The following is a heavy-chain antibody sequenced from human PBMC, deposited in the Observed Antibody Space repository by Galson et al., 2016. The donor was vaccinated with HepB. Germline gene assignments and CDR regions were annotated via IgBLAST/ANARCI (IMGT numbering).Heavy chain of an antibody. CDR2: IRSETYGGTT. J-gene: IGHJ4*02. D-gene: IGHD2-2*01. V-gene: IGHV3-49*03. CDR3: SRGGGFRCSLSSCYLANHSYFDY. Sequence: SLRLSCAASGFIFGDYAMNWFRQAPGKGLEWVGFIRSETYGGTTEYAASVKGRFTISRDDYKSITYVHMNSLKIEDTAVYYCSRGGGFRCSLSSCYLANHSYFDYWGRGTLVSVSS. CDR1: GFIFGDYA.